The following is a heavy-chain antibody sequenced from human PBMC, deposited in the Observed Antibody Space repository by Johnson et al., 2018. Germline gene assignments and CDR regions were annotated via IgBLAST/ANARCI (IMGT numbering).Heavy chain of an antibody. J-gene: IGHJ6*02. CDR2: IIPIFGTA. V-gene: IGHV1-69*01. Sequence: VQLVESGAEVKKPGSSVKVSCKASGGTFSSYAISWVRQAPGQVLEWMGGIIPIFGTANYAQKFQGRVTITADESTSTAYMERSSLGSEDTAVDYCARGVGSYSNYVYYYYGMDVWGQGTTVTVSS. CDR3: ARGVGSYSNYVYYYYGMDV. CDR1: GGTFSSYA. D-gene: IGHD4-11*01.